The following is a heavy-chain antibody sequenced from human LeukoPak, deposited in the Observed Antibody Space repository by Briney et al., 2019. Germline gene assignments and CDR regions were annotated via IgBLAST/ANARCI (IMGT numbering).Heavy chain of an antibody. CDR3: ARYRGGRGSDFFDY. CDR2: IYSGGST. V-gene: IGHV3-53*01. CDR1: GFTVSSNS. Sequence: QPGGSLRLSCAASGFTVSSNSMSWVRQAPGKGLEWVSVIYSGGSTYYADSVKGRFTISRDNSKNTLYLQMNSLRAEDTAVYYCARYRGGRGSDFFDYWGQGTLVTVSS. J-gene: IGHJ4*02. D-gene: IGHD3-10*01.